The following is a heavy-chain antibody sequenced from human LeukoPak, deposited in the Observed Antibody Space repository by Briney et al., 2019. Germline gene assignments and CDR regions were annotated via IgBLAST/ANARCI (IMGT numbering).Heavy chain of an antibody. CDR3: AKDPSSSWYSDY. CDR1: GFTFSTYS. J-gene: IGHJ4*02. Sequence: GGSLRLSCAASGFTFSTYSVTWVRQAPGKGLEWLSYISSDSRTIYHADSVKGRFTISRDNSKNTLYLQMNSLRAEDTAVYYCAKDPSSSWYSDYWGQGTLVTVSS. D-gene: IGHD6-13*01. V-gene: IGHV3-48*01. CDR2: ISSDSRTI.